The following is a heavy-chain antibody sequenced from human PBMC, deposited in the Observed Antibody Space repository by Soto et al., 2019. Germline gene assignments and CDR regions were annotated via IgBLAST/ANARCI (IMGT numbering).Heavy chain of an antibody. CDR3: AKWAIVVVPAAEYYFDS. CDR1: GFTFSSYG. D-gene: IGHD2-2*01. CDR2: ISYDGSNK. V-gene: IGHV3-30*18. Sequence: QVQLVESGGGVVQPGRSLRLSCAASGFTFSSYGMHWVRQAPGKGLEWVAVISYDGSNKYYADSVKGRFTISRDNSKNTLYLQMNSLRAEDTAVYYCAKWAIVVVPAAEYYFDSWGKGSLVTVSS. J-gene: IGHJ4*02.